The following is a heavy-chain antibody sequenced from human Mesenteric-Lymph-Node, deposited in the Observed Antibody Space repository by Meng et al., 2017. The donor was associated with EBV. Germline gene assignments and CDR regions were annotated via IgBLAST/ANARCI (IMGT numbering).Heavy chain of an antibody. CDR2: INHSGNT. D-gene: IGHD4-11*01. J-gene: IGHJ4*02. CDR3: ARVGEADSGNYPNEDS. V-gene: IGHV4-34*01. Sequence: VLVQPCGAGLLQRSETQSISSADYGGFTSTFLRSWSRQPPGKGLGWIGEINHSGNTNYNPSLKSRVTISVDTSKNQFSLRLTSVTAADTAVYYCARVGEADSGNYPNEDSWGQGTLVTVSS. CDR1: GGFTSTFL.